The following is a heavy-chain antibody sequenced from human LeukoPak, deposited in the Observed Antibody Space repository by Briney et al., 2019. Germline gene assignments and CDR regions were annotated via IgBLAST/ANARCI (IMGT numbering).Heavy chain of an antibody. Sequence: PGGSLRLSCAASGFTFSSYAMHWVRQAPGKGLEWVAVISYDGSNKYYADSVKGRFTISRDNSKNTLYLQMNSLRAEDTAVYYCAREGSIAAAGTFDYWGQGTLVTVSS. J-gene: IGHJ4*02. CDR2: ISYDGSNK. CDR3: AREGSIAAAGTFDY. D-gene: IGHD6-13*01. V-gene: IGHV3-30-3*01. CDR1: GFTFSSYA.